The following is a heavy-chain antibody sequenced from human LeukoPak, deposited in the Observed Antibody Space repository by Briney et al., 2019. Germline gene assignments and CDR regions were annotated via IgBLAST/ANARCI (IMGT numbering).Heavy chain of an antibody. J-gene: IGHJ3*02. V-gene: IGHV3-53*01. CDR3: ARQEEYGDYAHAFDI. D-gene: IGHD4-17*01. CDR2: IYSGGST. Sequence: GGSLRLSCAASGFTVSSNYMSWVRQAPGKGLEWVSVIYSGGSTYYADTVKGRFTISRDNSKNTLYLQMNSLRAEDTAVYYCARQEEYGDYAHAFDIWGQGTMVTVSS. CDR1: GFTVSSNY.